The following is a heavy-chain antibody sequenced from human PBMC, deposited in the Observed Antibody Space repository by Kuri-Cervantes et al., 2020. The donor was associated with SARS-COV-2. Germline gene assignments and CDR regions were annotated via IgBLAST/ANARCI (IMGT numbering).Heavy chain of an antibody. V-gene: IGHV4-30-2*01. Sequence: SETLSLTCTVSGGSISSGGYYWSWIRQPPGKGLEWIGYIYHSGSTYYNPSLKSRVTISVDRSKNQFSLKLSSVTAADTAVYYCARQGGYSSSSLDYWGQGTLVTVSS. CDR2: IYHSGST. CDR3: ARQGGYSSSSLDY. CDR1: GGSISSGGYY. J-gene: IGHJ4*02. D-gene: IGHD6-6*01.